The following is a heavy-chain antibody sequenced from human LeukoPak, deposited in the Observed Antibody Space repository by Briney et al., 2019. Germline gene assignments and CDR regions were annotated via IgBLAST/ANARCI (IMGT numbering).Heavy chain of an antibody. J-gene: IGHJ4*02. CDR2: IYYSGST. CDR3: ARSGVMRSSIAARLDFDY. V-gene: IGHV4-39*01. Sequence: SETLSLTCTVSGGSISSSSYYWGWIRQPPGKGLGWIGSIYYSGSTYSNPSLKSRVTISVDTSKNQFSLKLSSVTAADTAVYYCARSGVMRSSIAARLDFDYWGQGTLVTVSS. D-gene: IGHD6-6*01. CDR1: GGSISSSSYY.